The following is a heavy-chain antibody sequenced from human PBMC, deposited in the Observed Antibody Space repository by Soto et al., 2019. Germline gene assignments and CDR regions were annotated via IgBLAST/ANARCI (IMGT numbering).Heavy chain of an antibody. CDR1: GDSVSSNSAG. J-gene: IGHJ4*01. D-gene: IGHD1-26*01. Sequence: SQTLSLTCAITGDSVSSNSAGWSWVRQSPSRGLEWLGRTYYRSKWYYEYAVSVRGRITSNPDTSKYQYALQLTSVTPEDTAVYFCARGEQYSGRIFDYWGEGTLVTLSS. CDR3: ARGEQYSGRIFDY. V-gene: IGHV6-1*01. CDR2: TYYRSKWYY.